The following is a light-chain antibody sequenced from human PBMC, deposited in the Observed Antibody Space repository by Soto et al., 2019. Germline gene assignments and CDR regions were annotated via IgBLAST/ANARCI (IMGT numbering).Light chain of an antibody. CDR2: DVS. Sequence: QCVLTRPASVSGAAGEGITMSCTGTSSDVGGYNYVSWYQQHPGKAPKLMIYDVSNRPSGVSNRFSGSKSGNTASLSISGLQAEDEADYFCSSYTSSSTLLVFGTGTKVTVL. CDR1: SSDVGGYNY. CDR3: SSYTSSSTLLV. V-gene: IGLV2-14*01. J-gene: IGLJ1*01.